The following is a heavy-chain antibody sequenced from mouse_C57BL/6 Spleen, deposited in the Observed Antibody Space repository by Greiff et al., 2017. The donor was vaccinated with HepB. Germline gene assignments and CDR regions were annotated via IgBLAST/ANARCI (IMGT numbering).Heavy chain of an antibody. J-gene: IGHJ4*01. Sequence: EVQLQQSGTVLARPGASVKMSCKTSGYTFTSYWMHWVKQRPGQGLEWIGAIYPGNSDTSYNQKFKGKAKLTAVTSASTAYMELSSLTNEDSAVYYCTSLSSGGYAMDYWGQGTSVTVSS. CDR2: IYPGNSDT. CDR3: TSLSSGGYAMDY. V-gene: IGHV1-5*01. D-gene: IGHD3-2*02. CDR1: GYTFTSYW.